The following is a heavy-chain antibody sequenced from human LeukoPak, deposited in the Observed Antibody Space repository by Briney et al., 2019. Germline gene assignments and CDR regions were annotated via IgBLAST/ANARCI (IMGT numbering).Heavy chain of an antibody. CDR1: GFTFSSYG. Sequence: GRSQRLSCAASGFTFSSYGMHWVRQAPGKGLEWVAVIWYGGSNKYYADSVKGRFTISRDNSKNTLYLQMNSLRAEDTAVYYCAATSYSSSWYALDAFDIWGQGTMVTVSS. V-gene: IGHV3-33*08. D-gene: IGHD6-13*01. J-gene: IGHJ3*02. CDR3: AATSYSSSWYALDAFDI. CDR2: IWYGGSNK.